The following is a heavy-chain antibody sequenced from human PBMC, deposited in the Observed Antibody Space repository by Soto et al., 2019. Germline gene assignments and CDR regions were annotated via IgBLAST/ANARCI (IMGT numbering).Heavy chain of an antibody. CDR3: ARNCSFYDIFAGYPS. J-gene: IGHJ5*02. CDR2: IIPIFGTA. V-gene: IGHV1-69*13. Sequence: SVKVSCKASGGTFSSYAISWVRQAPGQGLEWMGGIIPIFGTANYAQKFQGRVTSTADESTSTAYMELSSLRSEDTAVYYCARNCSFYDIFAGYPSWGKGTLVTVSS. CDR1: GGTFSSYA. D-gene: IGHD3-9*01.